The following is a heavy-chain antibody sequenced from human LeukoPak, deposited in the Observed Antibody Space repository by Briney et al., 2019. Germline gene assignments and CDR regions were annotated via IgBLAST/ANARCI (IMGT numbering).Heavy chain of an antibody. CDR1: GFIFSSYE. J-gene: IGHJ4*02. Sequence: GGSLRLSCIASGFIFSSYEMSWVRQAPGKGLEWVSYISSSSGIFYADSVKGRFTISRDNAKNSLYLQMNSLRAEDTAVYYCARGFSYWGQGTLVTVSS. V-gene: IGHV3-48*03. CDR3: ARGFSY. CDR2: ISSSSGI.